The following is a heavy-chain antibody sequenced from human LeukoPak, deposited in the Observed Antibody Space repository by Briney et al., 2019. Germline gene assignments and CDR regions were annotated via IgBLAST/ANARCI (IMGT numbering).Heavy chain of an antibody. Sequence: GGSLRLSCAASGFTFSSYEMNWVRQAPGKGLEWVSYISSSGSTIYYADSVKGRFTISRDNAKNPLYLQMNSLRAEDTAVYYCARGSRRRDAFDIWGQGTMVTVSS. CDR3: ARGSRRRDAFDI. CDR2: ISSSGSTI. V-gene: IGHV3-48*03. CDR1: GFTFSSYE. J-gene: IGHJ3*02.